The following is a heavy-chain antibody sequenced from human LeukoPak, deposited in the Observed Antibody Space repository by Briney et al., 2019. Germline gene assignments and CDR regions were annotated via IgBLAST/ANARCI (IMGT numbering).Heavy chain of an antibody. Sequence: PGGSLRLSCAASGFTFSTSWMHWVRQAPGKGLVWVSRINSDGSGTTYADSVKGRFTISRDNAKNTLYLQMNSLRAEDTAVYYCARAMNRSGDYLGFDPWGLGIVVTVSS. CDR2: INSDGSGT. D-gene: IGHD3-3*01. V-gene: IGHV3-74*01. J-gene: IGHJ5*02. CDR3: ARAMNRSGDYLGFDP. CDR1: GFTFSTSW.